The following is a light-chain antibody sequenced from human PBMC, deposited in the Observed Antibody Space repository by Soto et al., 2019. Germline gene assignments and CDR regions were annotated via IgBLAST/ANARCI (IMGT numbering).Light chain of an antibody. V-gene: IGKV3-11*01. CDR3: QERGTWPATLT. CDR1: QSVSSH. J-gene: IGKJ1*01. Sequence: EIVLTQSPGTLSLSPGDRATLSCRASQSVSSHLAWYQQKPGQAPRLIIYEASSRATGIPARFSGGGSGTDFTLTISSLEPEDFAVYYCQERGTWPATLTFGQGTKVEI. CDR2: EAS.